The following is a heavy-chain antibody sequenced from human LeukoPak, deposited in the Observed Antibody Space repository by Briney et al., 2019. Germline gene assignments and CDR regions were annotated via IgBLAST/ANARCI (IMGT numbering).Heavy chain of an antibody. Sequence: SETLSLTCAVSGYSISSGYYWGWIRQPPGKGLEWIGSIYHSGSTYYNPSLKSRVTISVDTSKNQSSLKLSSVTAADTAVYYCARHFAVMGSYSAEGAFDIWGQGTMVTVSS. CDR1: GYSISSGYY. CDR3: ARHFAVMGSYSAEGAFDI. CDR2: IYHSGST. D-gene: IGHD1-26*01. V-gene: IGHV4-38-2*01. J-gene: IGHJ3*02.